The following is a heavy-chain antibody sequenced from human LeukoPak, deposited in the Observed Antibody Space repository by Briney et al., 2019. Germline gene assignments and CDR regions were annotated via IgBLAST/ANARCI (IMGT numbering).Heavy chain of an antibody. V-gene: IGHV3-30*02. CDR2: IRYDGSNK. J-gene: IGHJ4*02. D-gene: IGHD2-2*02. CDR1: GFTFSSYG. CDR3: ARDTAEILTYCSTTNCYTGVLDY. Sequence: GGSLRLSCAASGFTFSSYGMHWVRRAPGKGLEWVAFIRYDGSNKYYADSVKGRFTISRGNSKNTLYLQMNSLRAEDTAVYYCARDTAEILTYCSTTNCYTGVLDYWGQGTLVTVSS.